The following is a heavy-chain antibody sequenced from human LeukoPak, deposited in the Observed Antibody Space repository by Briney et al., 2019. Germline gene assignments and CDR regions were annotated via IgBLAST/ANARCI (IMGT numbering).Heavy chain of an antibody. Sequence: GGSLRLSCAASGFTFSSYAMSWVRQAPGKGLEWVSAISGSGGSTYYAESVNGRFTISRDNSKNTLYLQMNSLRAEDTAVYYCTKETDSSGYYFGWFDPWGQGTLVTVSS. J-gene: IGHJ5*02. CDR1: GFTFSSYA. V-gene: IGHV3-23*01. CDR3: TKETDSSGYYFGWFDP. CDR2: ISGSGGST. D-gene: IGHD3-22*01.